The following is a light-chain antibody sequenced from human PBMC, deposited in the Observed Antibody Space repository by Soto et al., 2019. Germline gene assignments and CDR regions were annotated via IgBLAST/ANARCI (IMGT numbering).Light chain of an antibody. CDR3: SSYARRNNLL. CDR2: EVT. V-gene: IGLV2-8*01. Sequence: QSALTQPPSASGSPGQSVTISCTGTSSDVGEHYYVSWYQQHPGKAPKLIIYEVTKRPSGVPDRFSGSKSGNSASLTVSGLQAEDEGDYFCSSYARRNNLLFGGGTKVTVL. CDR1: SSDVGEHYY. J-gene: IGLJ2*01.